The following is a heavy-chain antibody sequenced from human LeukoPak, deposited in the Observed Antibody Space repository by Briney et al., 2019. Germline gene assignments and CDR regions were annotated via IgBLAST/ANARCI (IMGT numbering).Heavy chain of an antibody. CDR3: AKETGDDAFDI. Sequence: SETLSLTCTVSGDSITSSAFYWGWIRQAPGKGLEWIGNIFHGGNTHYNPSLKSRVCISVDRSKNQVSLKLSSVTAADTAVYYCAKETGDDAFDIWGQGTMVTVSS. D-gene: IGHD3-10*01. CDR1: GDSITSSAFY. CDR2: IFHGGNT. V-gene: IGHV4-39*07. J-gene: IGHJ3*02.